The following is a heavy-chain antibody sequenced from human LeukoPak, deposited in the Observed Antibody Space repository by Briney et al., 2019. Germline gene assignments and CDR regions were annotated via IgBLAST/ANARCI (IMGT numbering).Heavy chain of an antibody. D-gene: IGHD3-10*01. CDR3: ARGPRITMVRGVITFDY. CDR1: GGSFSGYY. V-gene: IGHV4-34*01. J-gene: IGHJ4*02. CDR2: INHSGST. Sequence: PSETLSLTCAVYGGSFSGYYWSWIRQPPGKGLEWVGEINHSGSTNYNPSLKSRVTISVAASKNQFSLKLSSVTAADTAVYYCARGPRITMVRGVITFDYWGQGTLVTVSS.